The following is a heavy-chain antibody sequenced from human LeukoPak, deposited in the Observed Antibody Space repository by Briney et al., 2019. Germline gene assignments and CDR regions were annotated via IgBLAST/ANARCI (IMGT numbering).Heavy chain of an antibody. D-gene: IGHD1-26*01. CDR1: GFTFSSSW. J-gene: IGHJ4*02. CDR3: GRALGSPLDF. CDR2: INSDGSTT. Sequence: TGGSLRLSCAASGFTFSSSWMHWVRQAPGKGLVWVSRINSDGSTTTYADSVKGRFTISRDNAKNTLYLQMSSLRADDTAVYYCGRALGSPLDFWGQGTLVTVSS. V-gene: IGHV3-74*01.